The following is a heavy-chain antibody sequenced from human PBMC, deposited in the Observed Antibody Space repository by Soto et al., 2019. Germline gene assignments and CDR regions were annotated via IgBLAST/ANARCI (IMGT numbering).Heavy chain of an antibody. CDR2: MNPDNGNT. CDR1: GYTFSTYE. D-gene: IGHD3-3*01. J-gene: IGHJ4*02. Sequence: ASVKVSCKASGYTFSTYEINWVRRAAGQGLEWMGRMNPDNGNTGYAQKFQDRVTMTRNTSISTAYMELSSLRSDDTAVYYCARGPRESGEWLLFDYWGQGALVTVYS. CDR3: ARGPRESGEWLLFDY. V-gene: IGHV1-8*01.